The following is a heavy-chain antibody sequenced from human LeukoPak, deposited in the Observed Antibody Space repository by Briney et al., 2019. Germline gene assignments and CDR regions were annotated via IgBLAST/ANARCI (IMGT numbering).Heavy chain of an antibody. Sequence: GRSLRLSCGASGFTFKHYGMHWVRQAPGKGLEWVAVIWYDGSNTFYADSVKGRFTISRDNSNNTLYLQVNSLRAEDTAVYYCARDLYGGNSASWVDLWGRGTLVTVSS. CDR1: GFTFKHYG. D-gene: IGHD4-23*01. CDR3: ARDLYGGNSASWVDL. J-gene: IGHJ5*02. CDR2: IWYDGSNT. V-gene: IGHV3-33*01.